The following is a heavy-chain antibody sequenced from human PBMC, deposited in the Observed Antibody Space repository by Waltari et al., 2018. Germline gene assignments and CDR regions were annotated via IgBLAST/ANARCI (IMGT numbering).Heavy chain of an antibody. V-gene: IGHV3-48*03. CDR3: ARDSSSGWYPIGY. CDR1: GLSLRDVE. J-gene: IGHJ4*02. Sequence: EVQLVESGGGWVQHGGSLRLSGATFGLSLRDVEMSWVRQAPGKGLEWGSYIDRSGTSKYYADSVKGRFTISRDNAEKSLYLQMNSLRAEDTAVYYCARDSSSGWYPIGYWGQGTLVTVSS. CDR2: IDRSGTSK. D-gene: IGHD6-19*01.